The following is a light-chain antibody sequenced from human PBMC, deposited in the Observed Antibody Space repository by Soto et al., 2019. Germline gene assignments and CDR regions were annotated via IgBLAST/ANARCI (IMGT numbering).Light chain of an antibody. CDR3: QHSTYYSLT. Sequence: DIHMTQSPSTLSASVGDRVTITCRASQSLTMWLAWYQQKPGKAPNLLIYKTSSLESGVPSKFSGSGSGTQFYLTIRILPPANFTSYYCQHSTYYSLTFGQGTKM. J-gene: IGKJ1*01. CDR1: QSLTMW. CDR2: KTS. V-gene: IGKV1-5*03.